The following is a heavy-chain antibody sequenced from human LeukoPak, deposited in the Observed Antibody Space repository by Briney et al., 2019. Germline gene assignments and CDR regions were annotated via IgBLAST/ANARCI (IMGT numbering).Heavy chain of an antibody. CDR2: TYPRDSDT. J-gene: IGHJ4*02. V-gene: IGHV5-51*01. CDR1: GYDFTTIW. CDR3: ARAGMSAAVLDY. D-gene: IGHD6-13*01. Sequence: GESLKISCKGFGYDFTTIWIGWVRQMPGKGLEWMGITYPRDSDTRYSPSFKGQVTISVDKSISTAYLQWSSLKASDTAMYYCARAGMSAAVLDYWGQGTLVTVSS.